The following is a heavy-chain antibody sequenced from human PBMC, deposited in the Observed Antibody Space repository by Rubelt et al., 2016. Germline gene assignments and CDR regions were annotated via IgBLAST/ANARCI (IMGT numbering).Heavy chain of an antibody. Sequence: TYYADSVKGRFTISRDNSKNTLYLQMNSLRAEDTAVYYCAKSYGSGSYFGYWGQGTLVTVSS. CDR2: T. CDR3: AKSYGSGSYFGY. V-gene: IGHV3-23*01. J-gene: IGHJ4*02. D-gene: IGHD3-10*01.